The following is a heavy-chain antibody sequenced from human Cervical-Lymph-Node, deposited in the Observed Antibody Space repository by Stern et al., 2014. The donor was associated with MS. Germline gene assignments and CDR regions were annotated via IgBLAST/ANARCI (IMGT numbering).Heavy chain of an antibody. CDR3: ARGDDKTSYDY. Sequence: QLVQSGAEVKQPGASVKVSCKASGYTFTNTGINWVRLAPGQGPEWMGWVSTYNGNTKYAQKLRGRVTMTTDTSTSTAYMELRSLRSDDTAVYYCARGDDKTSYDYWGQGTLVTVSS. CDR1: GYTFTNTG. CDR2: VSTYNGNT. D-gene: IGHD1-1*01. J-gene: IGHJ4*02. V-gene: IGHV1-18*01.